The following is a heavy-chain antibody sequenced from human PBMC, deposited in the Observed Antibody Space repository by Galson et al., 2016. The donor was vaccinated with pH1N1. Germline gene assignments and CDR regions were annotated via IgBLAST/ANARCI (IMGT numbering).Heavy chain of an antibody. CDR2: IFHSGST. D-gene: IGHD2-21*02. CDR3: ASSIPVTALDAFDL. V-gene: IGHV4-38-2*01. J-gene: IGHJ3*01. CDR1: GYSIISGYY. Sequence: ETLSLTCAVSGYSIISGYYWGWVRQPPGKGLEWNGSIFHSGSTYYNPSLKSRVTISVDTSRNQFSLTLSSVTAADTALYYCASSIPVTALDAFDLWGQGTMVTVSS.